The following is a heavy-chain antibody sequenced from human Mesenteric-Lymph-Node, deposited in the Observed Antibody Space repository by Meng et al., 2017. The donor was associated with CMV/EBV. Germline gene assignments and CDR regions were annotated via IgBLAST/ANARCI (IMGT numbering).Heavy chain of an antibody. Sequence: SETLSLTCNVSGGSINNADYYWNWIRQSPGKGLEWIGYIYYSGSAYYTPSLKSRLNMSVDTSKNQFSLPLSSVTAADTAVYYCARTDNAYGMDVWGQGTTVTVSS. CDR3: ARTDNAYGMDV. J-gene: IGHJ6*02. CDR1: GGSINNADYY. D-gene: IGHD1-14*01. CDR2: IYYSGSA. V-gene: IGHV4-30-4*08.